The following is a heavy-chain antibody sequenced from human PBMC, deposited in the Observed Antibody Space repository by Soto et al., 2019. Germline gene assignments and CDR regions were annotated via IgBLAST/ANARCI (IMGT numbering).Heavy chain of an antibody. V-gene: IGHV4-34*01. CDR2: INHSGST. D-gene: IGHD1-26*01. J-gene: IGHJ4*02. CDR3: ARASVLQGRWLAY. CDR1: GGSFSGYY. Sequence: QVQLQQWGAGLLKPSETLSLTCAVYGGSFSGYYWSWIRQPPGKGLEWIGEINHSGSTNYNPSLKSRVTISVDTSKNQSSLKLSSVTAADTAVYYCARASVLQGRWLAYWGQGTLVTVSS.